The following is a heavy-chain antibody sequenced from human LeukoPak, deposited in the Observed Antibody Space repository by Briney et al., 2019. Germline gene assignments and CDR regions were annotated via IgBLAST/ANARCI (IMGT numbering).Heavy chain of an antibody. Sequence: ASVKVSCTASGYTFTDYYMHWVRQAPGQGLEWMGWINPNTGGTNYAQKFQGRVTMTRDTSISTAYMEVSSLRSDDTAVYYCARDPAGPNGWFDPWGQGTLVTVSS. D-gene: IGHD1-1*01. J-gene: IGHJ5*02. CDR3: ARDPAGPNGWFDP. CDR1: GYTFTDYY. CDR2: INPNTGGT. V-gene: IGHV1-2*02.